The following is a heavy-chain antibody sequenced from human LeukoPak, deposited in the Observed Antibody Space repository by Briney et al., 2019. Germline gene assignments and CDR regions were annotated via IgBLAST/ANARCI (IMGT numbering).Heavy chain of an antibody. V-gene: IGHV3-7*01. Sequence: GGSLRLSCAATGFSFSNSWMTWVRQAPGKGPEWLANINQDGSTKNYVDAVEGRFTISRDNAKNSLYLQTNSLRAEDTAVYYCTRDFAFQQFDYWGQGTLVTVSS. J-gene: IGHJ4*02. CDR1: GFSFSNSW. CDR2: INQDGSTK. CDR3: TRDFAFQQFDY. D-gene: IGHD1/OR15-1a*01.